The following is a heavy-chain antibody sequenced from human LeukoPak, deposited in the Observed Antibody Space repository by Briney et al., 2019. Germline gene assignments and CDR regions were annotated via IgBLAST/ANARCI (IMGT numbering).Heavy chain of an antibody. CDR2: IIPIVGTA. D-gene: IGHD5-18*01. J-gene: IGHJ6*03. V-gene: IGHV1-69*13. CDR1: GGTFSSYA. CDR3: ARESGYSYGSYYMDV. Sequence: SVKVSCKASGGTFSSYAISWVRQAPGQGLEWMGGIIPIVGTANYAQKFQGRVTITADESTSTAYMELSSLRSEDTAVYYCARESGYSYGSYYMDVWGKGTTVTVSS.